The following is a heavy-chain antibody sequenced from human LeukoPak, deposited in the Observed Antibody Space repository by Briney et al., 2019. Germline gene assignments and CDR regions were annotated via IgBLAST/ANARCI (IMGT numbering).Heavy chain of an antibody. CDR3: ARDYGDYYDSSGYYFGFDP. V-gene: IGHV4-31*03. J-gene: IGHJ5*02. D-gene: IGHD3-22*01. CDR2: IYYSGST. CDR1: GGSISSGGYY. Sequence: KTSQTLSLTCTVSGGSISSGGYYWSWIRQHPGKGLEWIGYIYYSGSTYYNPSHKSRVTISVDTSKNQFSLRLSSVTAADTAVYYCARDYGDYYDSSGYYFGFDPWGQGTLVTVSS.